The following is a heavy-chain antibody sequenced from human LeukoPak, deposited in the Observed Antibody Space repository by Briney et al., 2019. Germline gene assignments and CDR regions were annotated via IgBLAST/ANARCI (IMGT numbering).Heavy chain of an antibody. CDR1: RFAFSNYG. CDR2: ISGSGGGT. V-gene: IGHV3-23*01. CDR3: AKHYADHGDWYFDL. J-gene: IGHJ2*01. D-gene: IGHD4-17*01. Sequence: GGSLRLSCAVSRFAFSNYGMSWVRQAPGKGLEWVSAISGSGGGTYYADSMKGRFTLSRDNSKNTLFLQMNSLRAEDTAVYYCAKHYADHGDWYFDLWGRGTLVTVSS.